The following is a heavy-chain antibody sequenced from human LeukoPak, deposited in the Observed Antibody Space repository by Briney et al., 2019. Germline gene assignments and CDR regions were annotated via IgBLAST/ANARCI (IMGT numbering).Heavy chain of an antibody. CDR2: IYYSGST. Sequence: PSETLSLTCTVSGDSISSYYWSWIRRPPGKGLEWIGYIYYSGSTNYNPSLKSRVTISVDTSKNQFSLKLSSVTAADTAVYYCARVGASIAVADDAFDIWGQGTMVTVSS. J-gene: IGHJ3*02. D-gene: IGHD6-19*01. V-gene: IGHV4-59*01. CDR1: GDSISSYY. CDR3: ARVGASIAVADDAFDI.